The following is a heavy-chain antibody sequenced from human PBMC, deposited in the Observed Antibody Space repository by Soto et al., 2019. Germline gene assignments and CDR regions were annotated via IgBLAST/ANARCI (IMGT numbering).Heavy chain of an antibody. Sequence: GGSLRLSCAASGFTFSSYSMNWVRQAPGKGLEWVSSISSSSSYIYYADSVKGRFTISRDNAKNSLYLQMNSLRAEDTAVYYCARDRVPAAIGLFDYWGQGTLVTLSS. CDR3: ARDRVPAAIGLFDY. J-gene: IGHJ4*02. V-gene: IGHV3-21*01. D-gene: IGHD2-2*02. CDR2: ISSSSSYI. CDR1: GFTFSSYS.